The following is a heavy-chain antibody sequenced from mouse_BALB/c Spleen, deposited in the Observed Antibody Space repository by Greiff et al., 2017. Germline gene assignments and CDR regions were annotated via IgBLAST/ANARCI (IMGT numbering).Heavy chain of an antibody. Sequence: VQLQQSGGGLVQPGGSLKLSCAASGFTFSSYGMSWVRQTPDKRLELVATINSNGGSTYYPDSVKGRFTISRDNAKNTLYLQMSSLKSEDTAMYYCAREGDGYYRYFDVWGAGTTVTVSS. CDR1: GFTFSSYG. J-gene: IGHJ1*01. D-gene: IGHD2-3*01. CDR3: AREGDGYYRYFDV. CDR2: INSNGGST. V-gene: IGHV5-6-3*01.